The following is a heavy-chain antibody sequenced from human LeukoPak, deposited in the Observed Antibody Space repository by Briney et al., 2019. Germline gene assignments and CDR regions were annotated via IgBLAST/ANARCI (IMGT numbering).Heavy chain of an antibody. Sequence: SETLSLTCTVSGGSISSYYWSWIRQPPGKGLEWIGYIYYSGSTNYNPSLKSRVTMSVDTSKNQFSLKLSSVTAADTAVYYCARDTVTFYYYYMDVWGKGTTVTVSS. V-gene: IGHV4-59*12. CDR1: GGSISSYY. J-gene: IGHJ6*03. D-gene: IGHD4-17*01. CDR2: IYYSGST. CDR3: ARDTVTFYYYYMDV.